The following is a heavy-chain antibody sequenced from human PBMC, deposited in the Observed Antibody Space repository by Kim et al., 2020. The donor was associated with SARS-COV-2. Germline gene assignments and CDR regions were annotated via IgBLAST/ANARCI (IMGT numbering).Heavy chain of an antibody. CDR3: ARHAVPWYYDSSGYYYFDY. Sequence: ASVKVSCKASGYTFTSYGISWVRQAPGQGLEWMGWISAYNGNTNYAQKLQDRVTMTTDTSTSTAYMELRSLRSDDTAVYYCARHAVPWYYDSSGYYYFDYWGQGTLVTVSS. J-gene: IGHJ4*02. V-gene: IGHV1-18*01. CDR2: ISAYNGNT. D-gene: IGHD3-22*01. CDR1: GYTFTSYG.